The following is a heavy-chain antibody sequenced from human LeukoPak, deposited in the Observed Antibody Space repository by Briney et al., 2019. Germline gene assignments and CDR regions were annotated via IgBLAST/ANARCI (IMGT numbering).Heavy chain of an antibody. CDR1: GFTFSGSA. Sequence: GGSLRLSCAASGFTFSGSAMHWVRQASGKGLEWVGRIRSKANSYATAYAASVKGRFTISRDDSKNTAYLQMNSLKTEGTAVYYCTRDYDSSGYNETWGQGTLVTVPS. V-gene: IGHV3-73*01. CDR3: TRDYDSSGYNET. J-gene: IGHJ5*02. CDR2: IRSKANSYAT. D-gene: IGHD3-22*01.